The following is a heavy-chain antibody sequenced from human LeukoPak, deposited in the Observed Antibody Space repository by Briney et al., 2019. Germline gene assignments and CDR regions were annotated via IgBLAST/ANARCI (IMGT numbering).Heavy chain of an antibody. CDR3: ASSGLGGSGNYHRTWYNWFDP. D-gene: IGHD3-10*01. V-gene: IGHV1-69*06. Sequence: ASVKVSCKASGGTFSNFAISWVRQAPGQGLEWIGGVFPLFGTANYGQKSQGRVTITADKSTSTAYMELSSLRSEDTAVYYCASSGLGGSGNYHRTWYNWFDPWGQGTLITVSS. J-gene: IGHJ5*02. CDR2: VFPLFGTA. CDR1: GGTFSNFA.